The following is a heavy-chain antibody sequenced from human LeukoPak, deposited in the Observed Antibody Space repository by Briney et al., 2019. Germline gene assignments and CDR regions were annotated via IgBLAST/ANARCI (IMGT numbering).Heavy chain of an antibody. CDR1: GGSISTYY. CDR3: ARVGEDYAAYFDY. Sequence: SETLSLTCTVSGGSISTYYWTWIRQPPGKGLEWIGYIYHRGSAKYNPSLKSRLSISVDTSKNQLSLTLSSVTAADAAVYYCARVGEDYAAYFDYWGQGTLVTVSS. CDR2: IYHRGSA. V-gene: IGHV4-59*01. J-gene: IGHJ4*02. D-gene: IGHD4-17*01.